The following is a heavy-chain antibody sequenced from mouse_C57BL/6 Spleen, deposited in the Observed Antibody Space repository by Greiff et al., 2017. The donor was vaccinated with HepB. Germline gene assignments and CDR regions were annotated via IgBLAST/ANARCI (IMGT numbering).Heavy chain of an antibody. D-gene: IGHD2-5*01. Sequence: VQLKQPGAELVMPGASVKLSCKASGYTFTSYWMHWVKQRPGQGLEWIGEIDPSDSYTNYNQKFKGKSTLTVDKSSSTAYMQLSSLTSEDSAVYYCARSETPYSNLWYFDVWGTGTTVTVSS. CDR3: ARSETPYSNLWYFDV. CDR1: GYTFTSYW. J-gene: IGHJ1*03. CDR2: IDPSDSYT. V-gene: IGHV1-69*01.